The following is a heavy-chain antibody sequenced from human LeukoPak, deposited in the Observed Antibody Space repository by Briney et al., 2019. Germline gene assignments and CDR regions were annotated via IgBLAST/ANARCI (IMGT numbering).Heavy chain of an antibody. CDR3: ARHSSSSWGRYNWFDP. V-gene: IGHV4-34*01. D-gene: IGHD6-6*01. J-gene: IGHJ5*02. CDR2: INHSGST. Sequence: SETLSLTCAVYGGSFSGYYWSWIRQPPGKGLEWIGEINHSGSTNYNPSLKSRVTISVDTSKNQFSLKLSSVTAADTAVYYCARHSSSSWGRYNWFDPWGQGTLVTVSS. CDR1: GGSFSGYY.